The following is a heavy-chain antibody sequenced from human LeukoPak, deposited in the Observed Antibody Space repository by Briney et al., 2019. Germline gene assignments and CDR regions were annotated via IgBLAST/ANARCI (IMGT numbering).Heavy chain of an antibody. J-gene: IGHJ5*02. CDR1: GGTFSSYA. CDR3: ARDIPPHVRNWFDP. CDR2: IIPIFGTA. Sequence: SVKVSCKTSGGTFSSYAISWVRQAPGQGLEWMGGIIPIFGTANYAQKFQGRVTITADESTSTAYMELSSLRSEDTAVYYCARDIPPHVRNWFDPWGQGTLVTVSS. D-gene: IGHD2-21*01. V-gene: IGHV1-69*13.